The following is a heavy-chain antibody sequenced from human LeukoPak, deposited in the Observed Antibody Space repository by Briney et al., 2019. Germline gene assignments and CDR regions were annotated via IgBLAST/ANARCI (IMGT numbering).Heavy chain of an antibody. Sequence: GGSLRLSCAASGFIFNNYGLIWVRQAPGKGLEWVSAISNDGGGIQYAAFVEGRFTISRDNSKKTLFLHMSSLRAEDTALYCCAKGSSGYFADLWGQGTLVTVSS. CDR1: GFIFNNYG. CDR2: ISNDGGGI. J-gene: IGHJ5*02. V-gene: IGHV3-23*01. D-gene: IGHD6-19*01. CDR3: AKGSSGYFADL.